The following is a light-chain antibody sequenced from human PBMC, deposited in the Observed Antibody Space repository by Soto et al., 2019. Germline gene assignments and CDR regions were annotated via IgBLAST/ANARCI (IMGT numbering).Light chain of an antibody. CDR3: QQLNTYPLT. J-gene: IGKJ4*01. CDR2: AAS. V-gene: IGKV1-9*01. CDR1: QGIGSY. Sequence: DIQLTQSPSFLSASVGDRVTITCRASQGIGSYLAWYQQKPGKAPNLLIYAASTLQSGVPSRFSGSEFGTEFTLTISSLQPEDFATYYCQQLNTYPLTFGGGTKVDIK.